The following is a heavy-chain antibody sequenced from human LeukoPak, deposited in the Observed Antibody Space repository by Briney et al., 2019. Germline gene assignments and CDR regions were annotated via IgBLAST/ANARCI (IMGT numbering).Heavy chain of an antibody. CDR2: INHSGST. V-gene: IGHV4-39*07. CDR3: ARARLSSSWRELPFDP. Sequence: SETLSLTCTVSGGSISSGGYYWSWIRQPPGKGLEWIGEINHSGSTNYNPSLKSRVTISVDTSKNQFSLKLSSVTAADTAVYYCARARLSSSWRELPFDPWGQGTLVTVSS. J-gene: IGHJ5*02. D-gene: IGHD6-13*01. CDR1: GGSISSGGYY.